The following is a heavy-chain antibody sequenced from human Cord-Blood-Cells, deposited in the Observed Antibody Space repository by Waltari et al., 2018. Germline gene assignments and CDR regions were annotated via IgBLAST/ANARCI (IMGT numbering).Heavy chain of an antibody. V-gene: IGHV3-48*02. CDR2: ISSSSSTI. J-gene: IGHJ6*02. Sequence: EVQLVESGGGLVQPGGSLRLSCAASGFTFSSYSMNWVRQAPGKGREWVSYISSSSSTIYYADSVKGRFTISRDNAKNSLYLQMNSLRDEDTAVYYCARDYYDSSGYAYYYYYYGMDVWGQGTTVTVSS. CDR1: GFTFSSYS. CDR3: ARDYYDSSGYAYYYYYYGMDV. D-gene: IGHD3-22*01.